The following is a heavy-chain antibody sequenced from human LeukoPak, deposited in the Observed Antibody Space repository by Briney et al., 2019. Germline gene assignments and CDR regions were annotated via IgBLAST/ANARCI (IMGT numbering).Heavy chain of an antibody. D-gene: IGHD3-3*01. CDR2: IYYSGST. CDR1: GGSISSSSYY. CDR3: VGSFIRFLDY. Sequence: SETLSLTCTVSGGSISSSSYYWGWIRQPPGKGLEWIGSIYYSGSTYYNPSLKSRVTISVDTSKNQFSLKLSSVTAADTAVYYCVGSFIRFLDYWGQGTLVTVSS. J-gene: IGHJ4*02. V-gene: IGHV4-39*01.